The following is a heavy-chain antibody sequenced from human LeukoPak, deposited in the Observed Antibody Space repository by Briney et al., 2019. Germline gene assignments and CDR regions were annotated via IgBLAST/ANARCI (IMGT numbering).Heavy chain of an antibody. CDR2: IYYSGST. Sequence: SETLSLTCTVSGGSISSSSYYWGWIRQPPGKGLEWIGSIYYSGSTYYNPSLKSRVTISVDTSKNQFSLKLSSVTAADTAVYYCARDRSEIWLQLFDYYYYGMDVWGQGTTVTVSS. D-gene: IGHD5-24*01. J-gene: IGHJ6*02. CDR1: GGSISSSSYY. CDR3: ARDRSEIWLQLFDYYYYGMDV. V-gene: IGHV4-39*07.